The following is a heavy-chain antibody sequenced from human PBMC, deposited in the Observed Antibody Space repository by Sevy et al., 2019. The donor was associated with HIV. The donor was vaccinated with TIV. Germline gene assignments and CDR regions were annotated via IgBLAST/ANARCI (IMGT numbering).Heavy chain of an antibody. CDR3: ARGGKYPGY. D-gene: IGHD1-26*01. CDR2: IKEDGSEK. CDR1: GFIFSTYW. Sequence: GGSLRLSCAASGFIFSTYWMSCVRQAPGKGLEWVANIKEDGSEKCYVVSVKGRFTISRDNAKNSLYLQMSSLRAEDTAVYYCARGGKYPGYWGQGTLVTVSS. J-gene: IGHJ4*02. V-gene: IGHV3-7*01.